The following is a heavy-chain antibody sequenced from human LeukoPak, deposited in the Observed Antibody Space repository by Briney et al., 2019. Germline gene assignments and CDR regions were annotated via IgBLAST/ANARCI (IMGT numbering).Heavy chain of an antibody. CDR2: IKQDGSEK. D-gene: IGHD5-18*01. CDR1: GFSFNNYD. V-gene: IGHV3-7*01. J-gene: IGHJ4*02. Sequence: PGGSLRLSCVASGFSFNNYDLHWVRQAPGKGLEWVANIKQDGSEKYYVDSVKGRFTISRDNAKNSLYLQMNSLRAEDTAVYYCARDGNVDTAMVPILNFDYWGQGTLVTVSS. CDR3: ARDGNVDTAMVPILNFDY.